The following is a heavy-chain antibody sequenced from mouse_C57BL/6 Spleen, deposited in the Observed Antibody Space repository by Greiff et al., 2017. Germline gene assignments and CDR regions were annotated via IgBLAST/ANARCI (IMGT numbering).Heavy chain of an antibody. CDR1: GYTFTSYW. D-gene: IGHD3-2*02. J-gene: IGHJ4*01. CDR3: ARGGQGAMDY. CDR2: IDPSDSYT. V-gene: IGHV1-69*01. Sequence: QVQLQQPGAELVMPGASVKLSCKASGYTFTSYWMHWVKQRPGQGLEWIGEIDPSDSYTNYNQKFKGKSTLTLDKSSSTAYMQLSSLTSEDSAVYYCARGGQGAMDYWGQGTSVTVSS.